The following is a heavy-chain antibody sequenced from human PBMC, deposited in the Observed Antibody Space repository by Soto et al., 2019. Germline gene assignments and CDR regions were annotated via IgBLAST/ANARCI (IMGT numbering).Heavy chain of an antibody. CDR3: AIGLYRDYGQDY. V-gene: IGHV3-74*01. D-gene: IGHD4-17*01. J-gene: IGHJ4*02. CDR1: GFSFSSYW. Sequence: VQLVESGGGLVQTGGSLRLSCAASGFSFSSYWMHWVRQAPGEGLVWVSRLNGDGTSTNYADSVKGRFTISRDNAQNTLYLQMNSLRAEDTAVYSCAIGLYRDYGQDYWGQGTLVNVSS. CDR2: LNGDGTST.